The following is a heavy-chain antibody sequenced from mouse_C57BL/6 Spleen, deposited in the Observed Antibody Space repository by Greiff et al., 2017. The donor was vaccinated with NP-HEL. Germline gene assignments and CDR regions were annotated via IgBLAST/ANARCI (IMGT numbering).Heavy chain of an antibody. CDR1: GFTFSDYY. V-gene: IGHV5-16*01. CDR3: ARAYYSIYYFDY. J-gene: IGHJ2*01. CDR2: INYDGSST. D-gene: IGHD2-5*01. Sequence: EVQRVESEGGLVQPGSSMKLSCTASGFTFSDYYMAWVRQVPEKGLEWVANINYDGSSTYYLDSLKSRFIISRDNAKNILYLQMSSLKSEDTATYYCARAYYSIYYFDYWGQGTTLTVSS.